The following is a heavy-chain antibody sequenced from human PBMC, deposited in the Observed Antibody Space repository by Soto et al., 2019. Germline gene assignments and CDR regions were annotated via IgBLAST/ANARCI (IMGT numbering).Heavy chain of an antibody. V-gene: IGHV1-2*02. CDR2: INPTSGGT. Sequence: QVQLVQSGAEVKKPGASVKVSCKASGYTFTGYYIHWVRQAPGQGLEWMGWINPTSGGTNYAQKFQGRVTMTRDTSISTAYMELSRLRSDDTAVYFCAKGGQLLSLDVWSQGTTVTVSS. J-gene: IGHJ6*02. D-gene: IGHD3-10*01. CDR3: AKGGQLLSLDV. CDR1: GYTFTGYY.